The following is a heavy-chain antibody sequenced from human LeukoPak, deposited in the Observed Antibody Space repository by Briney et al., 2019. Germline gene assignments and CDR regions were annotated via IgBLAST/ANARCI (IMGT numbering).Heavy chain of an antibody. D-gene: IGHD2-2*01. Sequence: GGSLRLSCAASGFTFSSYAMHWVRQAPGKGLEWVAVISYDGSNKYYADSVKGRFTISRDNSKNTLYLQMNSLRAEDTAVYYCAGSSTNLPRGNYYYYYMDVWGKGTTVTVSS. CDR2: ISYDGSNK. J-gene: IGHJ6*03. CDR3: AGSSTNLPRGNYYYYYMDV. V-gene: IGHV3-30-3*01. CDR1: GFTFSSYA.